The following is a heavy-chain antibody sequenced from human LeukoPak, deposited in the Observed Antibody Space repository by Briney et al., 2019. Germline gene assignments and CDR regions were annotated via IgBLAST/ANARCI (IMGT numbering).Heavy chain of an antibody. J-gene: IGHJ3*01. CDR2: ISGRTSTT. Sequence: GGSLRLSCAASGFTFSNYGMNWVRQAPGKGLEWVSYISGRTSTTYYADSVKGRFTVSRDNSKNTLYLQMNSLRVEDTAIYYCAKDPNGDYVGTFDFWGQGTMVTVSS. D-gene: IGHD4-23*01. V-gene: IGHV3-23*01. CDR1: GFTFSNYG. CDR3: AKDPNGDYVGTFDF.